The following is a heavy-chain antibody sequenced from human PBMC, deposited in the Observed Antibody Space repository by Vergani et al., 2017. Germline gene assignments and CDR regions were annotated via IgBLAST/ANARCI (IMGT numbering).Heavy chain of an antibody. CDR1: GSTVSGNY. D-gene: IGHD6-6*01. CDR2: IYDSRNN. Sequence: LQLVESGGGLVQPGGSLRLSCAASGSTVSGNYMTWVRQAPGKGLEWIGSIYDSRNNNYSPSLKSRVSISVDTSKNQFSLNLTSVTAADTAVYYCARHLRQLARNDVFDIWGHGTLVTVSS. CDR3: ARHLRQLARNDVFDI. V-gene: IGHV4-38-2*01. J-gene: IGHJ3*02.